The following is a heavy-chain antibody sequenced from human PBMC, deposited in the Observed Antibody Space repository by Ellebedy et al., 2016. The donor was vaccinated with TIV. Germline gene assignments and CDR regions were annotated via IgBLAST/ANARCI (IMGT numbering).Heavy chain of an antibody. CDR2: IYTSGST. J-gene: IGHJ6*02. CDR3: ARDPKYYYYGMDV. Sequence: SETLSLXXTVSGGSISSGGYYWSWIRQPAGKGLEWIGRIYTSGSTNYNPSLKSRVTMSVDTSKNQFSLKLSSVTAADTAVYYCARDPKYYYYGMDVWGQGTTVTVSS. V-gene: IGHV4-61*02. CDR1: GGSISSGGYY.